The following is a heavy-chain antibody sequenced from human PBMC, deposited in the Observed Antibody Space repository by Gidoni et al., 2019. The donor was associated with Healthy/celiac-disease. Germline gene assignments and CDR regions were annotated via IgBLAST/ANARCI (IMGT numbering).Heavy chain of an antibody. D-gene: IGHD2-21*01. CDR3: ARSVVVIAIDY. V-gene: IGHV3-21*01. CDR1: GFTFSSYS. J-gene: IGHJ4*02. Sequence: EVQLVESGGGLVKPGGSLRLSCAASGFTFSSYSLNWVRQGTGQGLEWVSSISSSSSYIYYADSVKGRFTISRDNAKNSLYLQMNSLRAEDTAVYYCARSVVVIAIDYWGQGTLVTVSS. CDR2: ISSSSSYI.